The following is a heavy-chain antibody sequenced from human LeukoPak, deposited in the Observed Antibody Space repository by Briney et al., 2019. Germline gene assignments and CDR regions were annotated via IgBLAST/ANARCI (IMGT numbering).Heavy chain of an antibody. V-gene: IGHV1-46*01. D-gene: IGHD2-2*02. CDR2: INPSGGST. CDR3: AREAVVVVPAAITYWFDP. Sequence: ASVKVSCKASGYTFTSYYMHWVRQAPGQGLEWMGIINPSGGSTSYAQKFQGRVTTTRDTSTSTVYMELSSLRSEDTAVYYCAREAVVVVPAAITYWFDPWGQGTLVTVSS. J-gene: IGHJ5*02. CDR1: GYTFTSYY.